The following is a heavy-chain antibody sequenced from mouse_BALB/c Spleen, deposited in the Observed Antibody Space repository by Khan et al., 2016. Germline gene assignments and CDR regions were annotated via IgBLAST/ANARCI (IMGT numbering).Heavy chain of an antibody. V-gene: IGHV9-1*02. J-gene: IGHJ2*01. CDR3: PLMGGFEGFDY. CDR1: GYTFTNYG. Sequence: QIQLGQSGPELKKPGKTVKISCKASGYTFTNYGMNWVKQAPGKGLKWMGWINTYSGESTYADDFKGRFVFSLATSASPAYLQINNLKIEDMATFFGPLMGGFEGFDYWGQGTTLTVSS. CDR2: INTYSGES. D-gene: IGHD2-3*01.